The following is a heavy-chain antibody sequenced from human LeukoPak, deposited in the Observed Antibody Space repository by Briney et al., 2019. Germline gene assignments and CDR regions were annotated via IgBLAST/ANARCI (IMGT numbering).Heavy chain of an antibody. D-gene: IGHD6-19*01. CDR3: AREDGWYDY. CDR1: GFTFSSYW. J-gene: IGHJ4*02. Sequence: GGTLTLSCAASGFTFSSYWLSWVRQAPGKGQERVANIKQDGSEKYYVDSVKGRFTITRDNAKNSLYLQMNSRRAEDTAGYYCAREDGWYDYWGQGTLVTVCS. CDR2: IKQDGSEK. V-gene: IGHV3-7*01.